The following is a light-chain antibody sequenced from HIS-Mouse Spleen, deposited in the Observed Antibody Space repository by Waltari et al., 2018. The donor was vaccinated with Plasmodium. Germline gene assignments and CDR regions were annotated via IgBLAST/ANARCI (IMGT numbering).Light chain of an antibody. CDR2: GAS. Sequence: EIVLTQSPGTLSLSPGERATLSCRASQSVSSSYLAWYQQKPGQAPRLLIYGASSRATGIPDRCRFSGSGTDFTLTISRLEPEDFAVYYCQQYGSSPYTFGQGTKLEIK. V-gene: IGKV3-20*01. CDR3: QQYGSSPYT. J-gene: IGKJ2*01. CDR1: QSVSSSY.